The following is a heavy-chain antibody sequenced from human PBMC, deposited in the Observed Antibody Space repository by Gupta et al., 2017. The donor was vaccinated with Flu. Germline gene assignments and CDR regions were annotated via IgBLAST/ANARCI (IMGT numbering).Heavy chain of an antibody. CDR1: GYTFTSYA. CDR2: INAGNGNT. Sequence: QVQLVQSGAEVKKPGASVKVSCKASGYTFTSYAMHWVRQAPGQRLEWMGWINAGNGNTKYSQKFQGRVTITRDTSASTAYMELSSLRSEDTAVYYCARDYYYDSSGYYRPLGGFDPWGQGTLVTVSS. J-gene: IGHJ5*02. V-gene: IGHV1-3*01. D-gene: IGHD3-22*01. CDR3: ARDYYYDSSGYYRPLGGFDP.